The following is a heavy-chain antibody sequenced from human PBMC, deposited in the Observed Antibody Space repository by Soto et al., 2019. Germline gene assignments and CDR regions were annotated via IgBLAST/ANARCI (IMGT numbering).Heavy chain of an antibody. CDR3: ARGRVVRGVIEDYYYYGMDV. CDR1: GYTFTSYG. D-gene: IGHD3-10*01. CDR2: ISAYNGNT. Sequence: ASGKVSCKASGYTFTSYGISWVRQAPGQGLEWMGWISAYNGNTNYAQKLQGRVTMTTDTSTSTAYMELRSLRSDDTAVYYCARGRVVRGVIEDYYYYGMDVWGQGTTVTVSS. J-gene: IGHJ6*02. V-gene: IGHV1-18*01.